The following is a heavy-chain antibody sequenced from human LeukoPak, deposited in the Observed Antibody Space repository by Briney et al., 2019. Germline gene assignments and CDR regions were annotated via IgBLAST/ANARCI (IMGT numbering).Heavy chain of an antibody. Sequence: PGGSLRLSCAASGFTFSSYGMHWVRQAPGKGLEWVAVISYDGSNKYYADSVKGRFTISRDNSKNTLYLQMNSLRAEDTAVYYCAKFQVYGSGSYPVDYWGQGTLVTASS. CDR2: ISYDGSNK. D-gene: IGHD3-10*01. CDR3: AKFQVYGSGSYPVDY. J-gene: IGHJ4*02. CDR1: GFTFSSYG. V-gene: IGHV3-30*18.